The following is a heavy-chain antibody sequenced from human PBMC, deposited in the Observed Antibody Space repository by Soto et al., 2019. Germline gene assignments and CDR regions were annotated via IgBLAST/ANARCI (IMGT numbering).Heavy chain of an antibody. Sequence: PSKTLSLTCAVSGYSISSGYYWGWIRQPPGKGLEWIGSIYHSGSTYYNPSLKSRVTISVDTSKNQFSLKLSSVTAADTAVYYCARRFYCSGGRCQFFNWFDPWGQGTLVTVSS. CDR2: IYHSGST. CDR3: ARRFYCSGGRCQFFNWFDP. V-gene: IGHV4-38-2*01. D-gene: IGHD2-15*01. J-gene: IGHJ5*02. CDR1: GYSISSGYY.